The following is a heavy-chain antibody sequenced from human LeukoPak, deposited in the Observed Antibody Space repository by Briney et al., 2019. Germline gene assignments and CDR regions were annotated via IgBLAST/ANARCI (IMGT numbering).Heavy chain of an antibody. D-gene: IGHD3-3*01. CDR2: IKLDGSEK. CDR3: ARDQYDTWSRRGNFDS. Sequence: GGSLRLSCAASGFTFSLYSMSWVRQAPGKGLEWVANIKLDGSEKNYVDSVKGRFTISRDNTKNSLYLQMNSLRAEDTAVFYCARDQYDTWSRRGNFDSWGQGTLVIVSS. J-gene: IGHJ4*02. CDR1: GFTFSLYS. V-gene: IGHV3-7*03.